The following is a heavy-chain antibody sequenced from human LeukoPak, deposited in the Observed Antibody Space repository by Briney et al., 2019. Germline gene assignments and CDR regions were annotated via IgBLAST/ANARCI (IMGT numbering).Heavy chain of an antibody. CDR1: GYSISSGYY. CDR3: ARRYSNSYFDY. J-gene: IGHJ4*02. D-gene: IGHD4-11*01. CDR2: VYQSGIT. Sequence: SETLSLTCAVSGYSISSGYYWGWIRQPPGKGLEWIGNVYQSGITYYNASLKSRVTISVDTSKNQFSLKLNSVAAADTAVYYCARRYSNSYFDYWGQGTLVTVSS. V-gene: IGHV4-38-2*01.